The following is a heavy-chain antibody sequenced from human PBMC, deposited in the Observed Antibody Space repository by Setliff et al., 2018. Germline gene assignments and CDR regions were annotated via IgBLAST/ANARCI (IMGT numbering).Heavy chain of an antibody. Sequence: GGSLRLSCEVSGFTFDNHAMHWVRQAPGKGLEWVSGINWSGEIIGYADSVKGRFTFSRDNAKNSLYLQLSSLRAEDTAVYYCTTRTAVVRSFDTWGQGTLVTVSS. CDR2: INWSGEII. CDR3: TTRTAVVRSFDT. J-gene: IGHJ4*02. D-gene: IGHD6-19*01. V-gene: IGHV3-9*01. CDR1: GFTFDNHA.